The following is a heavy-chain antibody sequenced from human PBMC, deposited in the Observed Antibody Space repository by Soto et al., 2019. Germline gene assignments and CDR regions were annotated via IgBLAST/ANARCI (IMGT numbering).Heavy chain of an antibody. J-gene: IGHJ5*02. V-gene: IGHV1-8*02. Sequence: GASVKESCKASGYAIVNIHMSWVRHAIGQGPEWLGWMNPGSGKTGYASKFQGRVAMTRDASTGTSHLELSSLTSDDTAVYYCARMASAGTLTWFAPWGQGTLVIVSS. CDR2: MNPGSGKT. CDR3: ARMASAGTLTWFAP. CDR1: GYAIVNIH. D-gene: IGHD6-13*01.